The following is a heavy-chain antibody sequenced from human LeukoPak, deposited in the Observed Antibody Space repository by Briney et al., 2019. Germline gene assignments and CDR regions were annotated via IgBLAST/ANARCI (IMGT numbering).Heavy chain of an antibody. CDR2: ISGSGGST. CDR3: ARCVVVVPAAVSYYYMDV. Sequence: GGSLRLSCAASGFTFSSYAMSWVRQAPGKGLEWVSAISGSGGSTYYADSVKGRFTISRDNSKNTLYLQMNSLRAEDTAVYYCARCVVVVPAAVSYYYMDVWGKGTTVTVSS. CDR1: GFTFSSYA. J-gene: IGHJ6*03. V-gene: IGHV3-23*01. D-gene: IGHD2-2*01.